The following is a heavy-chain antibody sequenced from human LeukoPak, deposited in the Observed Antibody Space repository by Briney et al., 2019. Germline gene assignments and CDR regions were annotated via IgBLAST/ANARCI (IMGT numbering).Heavy chain of an antibody. Sequence: RRSGPTLVNPTQTLTLTCTFSGFSLSTSGMCVSWIRQPPGKALEWLARIDWDDEKYYSTSLKTRLTISKDTSKNQVVLTMTNMDPVDTATYYCARVNCLEYYFDYWGQGTLVTVSS. D-gene: IGHD1-20*01. V-gene: IGHV2-70*11. CDR1: GFSLSTSGMC. CDR3: ARVNCLEYYFDY. CDR2: IDWDDEK. J-gene: IGHJ4*02.